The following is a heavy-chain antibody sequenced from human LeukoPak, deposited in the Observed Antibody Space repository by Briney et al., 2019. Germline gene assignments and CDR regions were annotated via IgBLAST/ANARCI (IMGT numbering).Heavy chain of an antibody. J-gene: IGHJ4*02. V-gene: IGHV1-69*13. D-gene: IGHD2-15*01. Sequence: ASVKVTCKASGCTFSSYAISWVRQAPGQGLEWKGGIIPIFGTANYAQKFQGRVTITADESTSTAYMGLSSLRSEDTAVYYCARVQWDYCSGGSCYGGVFDYWGQGTLVTVSS. CDR3: ARVQWDYCSGGSCYGGVFDY. CDR1: GCTFSSYA. CDR2: IIPIFGTA.